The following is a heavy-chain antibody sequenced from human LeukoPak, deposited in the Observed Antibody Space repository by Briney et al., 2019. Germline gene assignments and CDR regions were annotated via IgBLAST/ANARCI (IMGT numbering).Heavy chain of an antibody. CDR2: ISGSGGGT. CDR3: AKDQSKWELGGTLDY. Sequence: GGSLRLSCAASGSTFSSYGMSWVRQAPGKGLEWVSAISGSGGGTYYADSVKGRFTISRDNSKNTLYLQMNSLRAEDTAVYYCAKDQSKWELGGTLDYWGQGTLVTVSS. V-gene: IGHV3-23*01. D-gene: IGHD1-26*01. CDR1: GSTFSSYG. J-gene: IGHJ4*02.